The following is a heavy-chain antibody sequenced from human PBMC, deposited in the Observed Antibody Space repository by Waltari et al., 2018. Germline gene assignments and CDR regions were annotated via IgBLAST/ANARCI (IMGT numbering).Heavy chain of an antibody. CDR2: IYYSGST. CDR1: GGSISSSSYY. Sequence: QLQLQESGPGLVKPSETLSLTCTVSGGSISSSSYYWGWIRQPPGKGLEWIGSIYYSGSTYYNPSLKSRVTISVDTSKNQFSLKLSSVTAADTAVYYCARDNIPSNYDSSGYSYFDYWGQGTLVTVSS. D-gene: IGHD3-22*01. CDR3: ARDNIPSNYDSSGYSYFDY. V-gene: IGHV4-39*07. J-gene: IGHJ4*02.